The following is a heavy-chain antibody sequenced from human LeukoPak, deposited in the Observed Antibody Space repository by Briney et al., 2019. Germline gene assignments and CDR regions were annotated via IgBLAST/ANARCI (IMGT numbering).Heavy chain of an antibody. Sequence: SETLSLTCAVYGGSFSGYYWSWIRQPPGKGLEWIEEINHSGSTNYNPSLKSRVTISVDTSKNQFSLKLSSVTAADTAVYYCARERVAAAGIFWFDPWGQGTLVTVSS. J-gene: IGHJ5*02. CDR1: GGSFSGYY. V-gene: IGHV4-34*01. CDR3: ARERVAAAGIFWFDP. D-gene: IGHD6-13*01. CDR2: INHSGST.